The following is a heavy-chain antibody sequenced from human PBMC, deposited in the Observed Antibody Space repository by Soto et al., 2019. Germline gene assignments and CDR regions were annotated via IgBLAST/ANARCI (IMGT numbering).Heavy chain of an antibody. CDR2: IYYTGTT. CDR3: AREGEDASSYNWFDP. D-gene: IGHD6-13*01. CDR1: GGSISRGNYF. V-gene: IGHV4-30-4*08. Sequence: SETLSLTCTVSGGSISRGNYFWVWIRQPPGKGLEWLGYIYYTGTTYYNPSFESRVTISVDASKNQFSLKLSSVTAADTAVYYCAREGEDASSYNWFDPWGQGTLVTVS. J-gene: IGHJ5*02.